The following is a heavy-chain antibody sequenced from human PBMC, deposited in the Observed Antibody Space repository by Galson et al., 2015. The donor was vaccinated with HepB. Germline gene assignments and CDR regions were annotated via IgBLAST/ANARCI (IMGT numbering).Heavy chain of an antibody. V-gene: IGHV3-23*01. D-gene: IGHD3-10*01. CDR1: GFTFSSYA. CDR3: AKDRFFISGSDYKPPIDY. J-gene: IGHJ4*02. CDR2: ISGSGGST. Sequence: SLRLSCAASGFTFSSYAMSWVRQAPGKGLEWVSAISGSGGSTYYADSVKGRFTISRDNSKNTLYLQMNSLRAEDTAVYYCAKDRFFISGSDYKPPIDYWGQGTLVTVSS.